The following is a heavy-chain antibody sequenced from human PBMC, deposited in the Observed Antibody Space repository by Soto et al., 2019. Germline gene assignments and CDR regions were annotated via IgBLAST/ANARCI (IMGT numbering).Heavy chain of an antibody. CDR3: AHRRVFDWFDP. J-gene: IGHJ5*02. Sequence: SGPTLVNPTQTPTLTFTLSGFSLSTSEVGVGWVRQPPGKALEWFALIIWNDDERYNQSLKSRLHINKDISKTQVVLTMNNMDPVDTATYYCAHRRVFDWFDPWGQGTLVTVS. CDR1: GFSLSTSEVG. D-gene: IGHD6-13*01. V-gene: IGHV2-5*01. CDR2: IIWNDDE.